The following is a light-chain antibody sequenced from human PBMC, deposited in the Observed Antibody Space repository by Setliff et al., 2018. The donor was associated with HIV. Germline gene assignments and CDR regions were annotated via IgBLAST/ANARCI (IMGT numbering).Light chain of an antibody. CDR2: EVS. Sequence: QSVLAQPASVSGPPGQSITISCTGTSSDIGGYNYVSWYQQHPGRAPKLMIYEVSKRPSGVSNRFSGSKSGNTASLTISGLRAEDEADYYCFSYAGDSTYVFGTGTKVTVL. CDR1: SSDIGGYNY. V-gene: IGLV2-23*02. CDR3: FSYAGDSTYV. J-gene: IGLJ1*01.